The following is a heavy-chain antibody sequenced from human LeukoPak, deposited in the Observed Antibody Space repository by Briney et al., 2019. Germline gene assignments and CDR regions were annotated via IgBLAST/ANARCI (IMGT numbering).Heavy chain of an antibody. CDR3: ATIRAGYSSSWYGYWDY. CDR2: IIPIFGTA. D-gene: IGHD6-13*01. V-gene: IGHV1-69*01. J-gene: IGHJ4*02. Sequence: GSSVKVSCXASGGTFSSYAISWVRQAPGQGLEWMGGIIPIFGTANYAQKFQGRVTITADESTGTAYMELSSLRSEDTAVYYCATIRAGYSSSWYGYWDYWGQGTLVTVSS. CDR1: GGTFSSYA.